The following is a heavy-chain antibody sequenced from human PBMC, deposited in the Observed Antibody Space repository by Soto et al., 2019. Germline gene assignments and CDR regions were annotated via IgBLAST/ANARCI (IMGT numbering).Heavy chain of an antibody. J-gene: IGHJ5*02. CDR2: ISGYNGNS. D-gene: IGHD4-17*01. CDR1: GYTFSNFG. V-gene: IGHV1-18*01. CDR3: ARDYGDARDP. Sequence: QVHLVQSGAEVKKPGASVKVSCKTSGYTFSNFGISWVRQAPGQGFEWLGWISGYNGNSKYAQQFHDRVTMTTDTATSAGNLELRRLNSDDSAVYYCARDYGDARDPWGQGPLGTVSS.